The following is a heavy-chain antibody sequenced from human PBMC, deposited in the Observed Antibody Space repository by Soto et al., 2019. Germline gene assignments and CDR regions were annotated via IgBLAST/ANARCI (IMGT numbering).Heavy chain of an antibody. Sequence: SVKVSCKASGGTFSSYAISWVRQAPGQGLEWMGGIIPIFGTANYAQKFQGRVTITADESTSTAYMELSSLRSEDTAVYYCAREAMATSGLYFDDWGQGTLVTVSS. CDR2: IIPIFGTA. V-gene: IGHV1-69*13. CDR1: GGTFSSYA. CDR3: AREAMATSGLYFDD. J-gene: IGHJ4*02. D-gene: IGHD5-18*01.